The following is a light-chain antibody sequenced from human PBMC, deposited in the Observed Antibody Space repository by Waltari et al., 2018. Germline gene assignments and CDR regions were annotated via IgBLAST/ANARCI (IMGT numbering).Light chain of an antibody. V-gene: IGKV3-20*01. CDR2: GAS. CDR3: QHYVRLPAT. CDR1: QSVSRT. J-gene: IGKJ1*01. Sequence: EIVLTQSPGTLSLSPGERATLSCRASQSVSRTLAWYQQKPGQAPRLLIYGASTRATGIPARFSGGGSGTDFSLTISRLEPEDFAVYYCQHYVRLPATFGQGTKVEIK.